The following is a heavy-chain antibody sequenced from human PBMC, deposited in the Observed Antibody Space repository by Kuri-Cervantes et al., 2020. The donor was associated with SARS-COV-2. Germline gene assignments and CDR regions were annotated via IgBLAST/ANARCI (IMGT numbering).Heavy chain of an antibody. CDR2: ISSSSSNI. D-gene: IGHD6-13*01. J-gene: IGHJ4*02. V-gene: IGHV3-21*01. CDR3: ARDQSGIAAAGTNDY. Sequence: GESLKISCEASGFTFSSYSMNWVRQAPGKGLEWVSSISSSSSNIYYADSVKGRFTISRDSAKNSLYLQMNSLRAEDTAVYYCARDQSGIAAAGTNDYWGQGTLVTVSS. CDR1: GFTFSSYS.